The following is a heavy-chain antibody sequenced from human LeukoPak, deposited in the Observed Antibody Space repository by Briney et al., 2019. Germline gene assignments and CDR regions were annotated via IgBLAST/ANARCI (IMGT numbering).Heavy chain of an antibody. J-gene: IGHJ3*02. CDR1: GGSISSYY. CDR2: IYYSGST. CDR3: ARDPGNAFDI. Sequence: SETLSLTCTVSGGSISSYYWSWIRQPPGKGLEWIGYIYYSGSTYYNPSLKSRVTISVDTSKNQFSLKLSSVTAADTAVYYCARDPGNAFDIWGQGTMVTVSS. V-gene: IGHV4-59*12.